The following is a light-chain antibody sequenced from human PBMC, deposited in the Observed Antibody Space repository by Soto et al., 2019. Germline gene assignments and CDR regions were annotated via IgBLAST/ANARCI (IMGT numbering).Light chain of an antibody. CDR1: SSNIGSNY. CDR3: AAWDDSLKVV. V-gene: IGLV1-47*01. J-gene: IGLJ2*01. CDR2: RND. Sequence: QSVLTQPPSASGTPGQRVTISCSGSSSNIGSNYVYWYQQLPGTAPKLLIYRNDQRPSGVPDRFSGSKSGTSASLAIRGLRSEDESDYYCAAWDDSLKVVFGGGTQLTVL.